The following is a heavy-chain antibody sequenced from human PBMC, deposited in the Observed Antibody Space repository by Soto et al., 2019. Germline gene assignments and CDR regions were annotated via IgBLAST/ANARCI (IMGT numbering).Heavy chain of an antibody. V-gene: IGHV4-39*01. CDR3: ARTNDFWSGYLDY. D-gene: IGHD3-3*01. J-gene: IGHJ4*02. CDR2: IYYSGST. CDR1: GGSISSSSYY. Sequence: ETLSLTCTVSGGSISSSSYYWGWIRQPPGKGLEWIGSIYYSGSTYYNPSLKSRVTISVDTSKNQFSLKLSSVTAADTAVYYCARTNDFWSGYLDYWGQGTLVTVSS.